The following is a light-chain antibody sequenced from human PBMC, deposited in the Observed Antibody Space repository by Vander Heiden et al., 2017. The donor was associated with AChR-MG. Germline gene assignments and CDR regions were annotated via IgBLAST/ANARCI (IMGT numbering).Light chain of an antibody. Sequence: QLLLTQSPSASASLGPSVTLTCTLSSGHSSYAIAWHQQQPEKGPRYLMKLNSDGSHSKGDGIPDRFSGSSSGAERYLTISSLQSEDEADDYCQTWGTGIPWGCGGGTKL. V-gene: IGLV4-69*01. CDR2: LNSDGSH. CDR3: QTWGTGIPWG. J-gene: IGLJ3*02. CDR1: SGHSSYA.